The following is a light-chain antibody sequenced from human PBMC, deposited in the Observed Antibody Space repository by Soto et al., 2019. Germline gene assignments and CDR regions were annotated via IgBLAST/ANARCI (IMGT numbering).Light chain of an antibody. CDR1: QDITNF. V-gene: IGKV1-9*01. J-gene: IGKJ3*01. CDR3: QKLNNYPLT. CDR2: GAS. Sequence: DIQLTQSPSFLSASVGGRVTITCRASQDITNFLAWYQQKPGKAPELLIYGASTLHSGVPPRFSGSGSGTEFTLTISSLQPEDFATYYCQKLNNYPLTFGPGTKVDIK.